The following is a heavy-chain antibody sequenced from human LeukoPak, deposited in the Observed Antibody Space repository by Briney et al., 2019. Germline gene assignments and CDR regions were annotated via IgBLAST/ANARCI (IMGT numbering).Heavy chain of an antibody. V-gene: IGHV4-61*02. CDR2: IYTTGST. CDR3: ARDYYGSGYYYYYMDV. CDR1: GASISSGSYY. D-gene: IGHD3-10*01. J-gene: IGHJ6*03. Sequence: PSQTLSLTCTVSGASISSGSYYWNWIRQPAGKGLEWIGRIYTTGSTNYNPSLKSRLTISVDTSKNQFSLKLSSVTAADTAVYYCARDYYGSGYYYYYMDVWGKGTTVTISS.